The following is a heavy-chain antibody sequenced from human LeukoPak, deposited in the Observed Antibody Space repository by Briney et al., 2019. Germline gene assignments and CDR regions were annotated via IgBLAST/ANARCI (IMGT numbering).Heavy chain of an antibody. CDR3: AADPKRSRFRGTAREFDY. V-gene: IGHV1-58*01. Sequence: SVKVSCKASGCTFTSSAVQWVRQARGQRLEWIGWIVVGSGNTNYAQKFQERVTITRDMSTSTAYMELSSLRSEDTAVYYCAADPKRSRFRGTAREFDYSGQGTLVTVSS. D-gene: IGHD3-3*01. CDR1: GCTFTSSA. CDR2: IVVGSGNT. J-gene: IGHJ4*02.